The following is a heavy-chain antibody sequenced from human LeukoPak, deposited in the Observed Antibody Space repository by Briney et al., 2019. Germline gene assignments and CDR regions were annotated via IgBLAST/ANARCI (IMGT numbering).Heavy chain of an antibody. CDR2: IRGSDDST. V-gene: IGHV3-23*01. Sequence: GGSLRLSCAASGFTFSSYAMNWVRQAPGKGLEWISSIRGSDDSTYYADSVKGRFTISRDNSKNTLFLQMYSLRAEDTAVYYCAKDHLGGSSAWGQGTMVTVSS. CDR1: GFTFSSYA. CDR3: AKDHLGGSSA. D-gene: IGHD2-15*01. J-gene: IGHJ3*01.